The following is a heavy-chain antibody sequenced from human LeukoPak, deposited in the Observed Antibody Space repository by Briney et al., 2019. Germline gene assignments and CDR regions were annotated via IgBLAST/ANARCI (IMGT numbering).Heavy chain of an antibody. V-gene: IGHV1-18*01. CDR3: ARDGRFEYSHLYYFDY. J-gene: IGHJ4*02. CDR1: GYTFNSYG. D-gene: IGHD6-6*01. CDR2: ISVYNGNR. Sequence: ASVKVSCKASGYTFNSYGNTWVRHAPGPGLEWMAWISVYNGNRRYAQTFQGRVTLTTDKTTTTAYMELTSLRSDHTATYYCARDGRFEYSHLYYFDYWGQGTLVTVSS.